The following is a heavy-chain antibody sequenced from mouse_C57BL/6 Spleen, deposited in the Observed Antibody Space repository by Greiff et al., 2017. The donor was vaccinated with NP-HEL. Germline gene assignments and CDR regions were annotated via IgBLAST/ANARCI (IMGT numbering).Heavy chain of an antibody. D-gene: IGHD1-1*01. CDR3: ARTGDYGSHFDY. Sequence: VQLQQSGPELVKPGASVKISCKASGYAFSSSWMNWVKQRPGKGLEWIGRIYPGDGDTNYNGKFKGKATLTADKSYSTAYMQLSSLTSEDSAVYFCARTGDYGSHFDYWGQGTTLTVSS. CDR1: GYAFSSSW. J-gene: IGHJ2*01. CDR2: IYPGDGDT. V-gene: IGHV1-82*01.